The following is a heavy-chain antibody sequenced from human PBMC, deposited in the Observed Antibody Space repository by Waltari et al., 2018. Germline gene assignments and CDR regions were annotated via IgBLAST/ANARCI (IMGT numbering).Heavy chain of an antibody. J-gene: IGHJ4*02. CDR3: ARVSYYGRIDY. V-gene: IGHV4-61*09. D-gene: IGHD1-26*01. CDR1: GCPISSGRYS. Sequence: QVQLQESGPGLVKPSQPLSLTCPVSGCPISSGRYSWRWIRPPAGKGLEWIGYIYTSGSTNYNPSLKSRVTISVDTSKNQFSLKLSSVTAADTAVYYCARVSYYGRIDYWGQGTLVTVSS. CDR2: IYTSGST.